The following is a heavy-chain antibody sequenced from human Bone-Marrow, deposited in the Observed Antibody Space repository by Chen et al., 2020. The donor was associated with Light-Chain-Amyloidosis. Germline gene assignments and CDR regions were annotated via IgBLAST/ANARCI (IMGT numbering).Heavy chain of an antibody. Sequence: VVLVEPGGGVVQPGGSLRLFFDASGLSFDDYAMHWVRQAPGKGLEWVSLISGDGGSTYYADSVKGRFTISRDNSKNSLYLQMNSLRTEDTALYYCAKDIFATYDPWGQGTLVTVSS. J-gene: IGHJ5*02. CDR3: AKDIFATYDP. V-gene: IGHV3-43*02. CDR1: GLSFDDYA. D-gene: IGHD1-26*01. CDR2: ISGDGGST.